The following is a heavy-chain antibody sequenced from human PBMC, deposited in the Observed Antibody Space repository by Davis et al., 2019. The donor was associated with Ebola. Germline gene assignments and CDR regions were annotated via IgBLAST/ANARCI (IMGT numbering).Heavy chain of an antibody. J-gene: IGHJ4*02. CDR1: GYTFTNYD. D-gene: IGHD1-26*01. V-gene: IGHV1-8*01. CDR3: ERRVGSRSGFDY. Sequence: AASVKVSCKASGYTFTNYDINWVRQGTGQGLEWMGWMNPNSGNTGFAQKFQGRVTMTRNISITTAYLELSSLGAEDTAVYYCERRVGSRSGFDYWGQGTLVTVSS. CDR2: MNPNSGNT.